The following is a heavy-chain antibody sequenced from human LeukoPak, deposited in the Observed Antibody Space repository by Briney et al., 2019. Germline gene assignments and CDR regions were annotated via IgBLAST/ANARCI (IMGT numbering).Heavy chain of an antibody. D-gene: IGHD3-10*01. J-gene: IGHJ3*02. Sequence: GASVKVSCKASGYTFTSYGISWLRQARRQSLEWIGWIVVGSGNTNYAQKFQERVTITRDMSTSTAYVELSSLRSEDTAVYYCAAVSYYYGSGSLDAFDIWGQGTMVTVSS. CDR3: AAVSYYYGSGSLDAFDI. CDR2: IVVGSGNT. V-gene: IGHV1-58*02. CDR1: GYTFTSYG.